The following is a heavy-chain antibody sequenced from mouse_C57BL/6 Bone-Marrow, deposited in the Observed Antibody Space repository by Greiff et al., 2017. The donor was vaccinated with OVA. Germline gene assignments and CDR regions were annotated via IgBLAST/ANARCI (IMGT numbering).Heavy chain of an antibody. J-gene: IGHJ3*01. V-gene: IGHV1-77*01. CDR2: IYPGSGST. D-gene: IGHD2-1*01. Sequence: VQLQQSGPELVKPGASVKMSCKASGYTFPDYVISWVKQRTGQGLEWIGEIYPGSGSTYNNEKFKGRATLTADKSSNTAYMQFSSLTSEDSAVYFCARLGYGHYAWFAYWGQGTLVTVSA. CDR3: ARLGYGHYAWFAY. CDR1: GYTFPDYV.